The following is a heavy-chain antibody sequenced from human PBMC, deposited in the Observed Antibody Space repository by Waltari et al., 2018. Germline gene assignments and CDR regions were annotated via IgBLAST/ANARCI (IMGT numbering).Heavy chain of an antibody. CDR1: GGSFGGYY. J-gene: IGHJ5*02. CDR2: MNPDGTT. Sequence: QVPLQQWCAGLFKPSETLSVSCAVSGGSFGGYYWSWIRQSPGKGLQWIGEMNPDGTTNYTPSLKRRVIMSLDKSRNQFSLKLTSVTAADTAAYYCARGPKSIMTANRGGWCDPWGQGTLVTVSS. V-gene: IGHV4-34*02. D-gene: IGHD2-21*02. CDR3: ARGPKSIMTANRGGWCDP.